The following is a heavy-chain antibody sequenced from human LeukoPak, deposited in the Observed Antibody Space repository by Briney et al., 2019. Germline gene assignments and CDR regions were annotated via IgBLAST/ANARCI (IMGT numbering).Heavy chain of an antibody. V-gene: IGHV3-64*01. CDR3: AKVLDFYGGLNAFDI. CDR1: GFTFSSYA. D-gene: IGHD4-23*01. Sequence: PGGSLRLSCAASGFTFSSYAMHWVRQAPGKGLEYVSAISSNGGSTYYANSVKGRFTISRDNAKNTLYLQMNSLRAEDTAVYYCAKVLDFYGGLNAFDIWGQGTMVTVSS. CDR2: ISSNGGST. J-gene: IGHJ3*02.